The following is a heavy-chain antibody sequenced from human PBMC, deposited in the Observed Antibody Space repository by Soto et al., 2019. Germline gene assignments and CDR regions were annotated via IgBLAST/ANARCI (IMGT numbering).Heavy chain of an antibody. D-gene: IGHD2-21*02. Sequence: EVQLLESGGGLVQPGESLRLSCAASGFTFSKYAMMWVRQSPGQVQEWVAGMTGSGGDIRYADSVKGRFTISKDNSKNTLYLQMNSLRVEDTAMYYCAKDAVYGDGLWLAANWGQGTLVTVSS. CDR3: AKDAVYGDGLWLAAN. CDR1: GFTFSKYA. J-gene: IGHJ4*02. CDR2: MTGSGGDI. V-gene: IGHV3-23*01.